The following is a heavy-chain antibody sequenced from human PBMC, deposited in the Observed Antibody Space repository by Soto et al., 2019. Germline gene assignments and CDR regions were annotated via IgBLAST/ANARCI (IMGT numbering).Heavy chain of an antibody. CDR2: ISGSGGST. D-gene: IGHD3-10*01. Sequence: EVQLLESGGGLVQPGGSLRLSCAASGFTFSSYAMSWVRQAPGKGLEWVSAISGSGGSTYYADSVKGRFTISRDNSKNTLYLQMNSLRAGDTAVYYCAKDMGRGSLNYYYWYGMDVWGQGTTVTVSS. CDR1: GFTFSSYA. V-gene: IGHV3-23*01. J-gene: IGHJ6*02. CDR3: AKDMGRGSLNYYYWYGMDV.